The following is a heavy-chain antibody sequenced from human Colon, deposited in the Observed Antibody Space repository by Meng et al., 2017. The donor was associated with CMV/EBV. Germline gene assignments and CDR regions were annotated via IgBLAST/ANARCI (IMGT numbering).Heavy chain of an antibody. V-gene: IGHV1-3*04. CDR2: VNTGNENT. D-gene: IGHD6-19*01. CDR3: ARGYTSGCRDY. CDR1: GLTFNTYS. J-gene: IGHJ4*02. Sequence: SCKASGLTFNTYSIRWVRQAPGQRLEWMGWVNTGNENTKYSRNFQGRVTITRDSSATTTYMELNSLTSEDTAVYYCARGYTSGCRDYWGQGTLVTVSS.